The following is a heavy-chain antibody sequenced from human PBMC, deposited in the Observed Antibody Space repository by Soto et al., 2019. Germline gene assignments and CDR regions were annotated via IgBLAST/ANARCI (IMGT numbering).Heavy chain of an antibody. CDR2: ISGSGGST. Sequence: GGSLRLSCAASGFTFSSYAMSWVRQAPGKGLEWVSAISGSGGSTYYADSVKGRFTISRDNSKNTLYLQMNSLRAEDTAVYYCAKGYSGAGYCTNGVCYTPFDYWGQGTLVTVSS. D-gene: IGHD2-8*01. J-gene: IGHJ4*02. CDR3: AKGYSGAGYCTNGVCYTPFDY. V-gene: IGHV3-23*01. CDR1: GFTFSSYA.